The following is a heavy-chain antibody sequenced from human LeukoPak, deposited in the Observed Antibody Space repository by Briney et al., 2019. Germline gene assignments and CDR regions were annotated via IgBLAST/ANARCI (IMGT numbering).Heavy chain of an antibody. J-gene: IGHJ5*02. CDR2: ISGSGGST. CDR1: GFTFSSYA. CDR3: AKDLRPRSGSSQKSPFDP. Sequence: QSGGSLRLSCAASGFTFSSYAMSWVRQAPGKGLGWVSAISGSGGSTYYADSVKGRFTISRDNSKNTLYLQMNSLRAEDTAVYYCAKDLRPRSGSSQKSPFDPWGQGTLVTVSS. V-gene: IGHV3-23*01. D-gene: IGHD1-26*01.